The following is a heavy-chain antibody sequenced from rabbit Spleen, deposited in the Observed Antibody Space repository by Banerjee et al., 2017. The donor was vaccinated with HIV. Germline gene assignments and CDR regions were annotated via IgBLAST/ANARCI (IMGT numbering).Heavy chain of an antibody. Sequence: QSLEESGGDLVKPGASLTLTCKASGFDLSSYWMSWVRQAPGKGLEWIGCIYTGNGKTYYAPWARGRFTISKISSTSVTLQMTSLPVADPATFFCARDAGRGPYIDGYFDLWGPGTLVTVS. V-gene: IGHV1S40*01. CDR3: ARDAGRGPYIDGYFDL. J-gene: IGHJ4*01. CDR1: GFDLSSYW. CDR2: IYTGNGKT. D-gene: IGHD8-1*01.